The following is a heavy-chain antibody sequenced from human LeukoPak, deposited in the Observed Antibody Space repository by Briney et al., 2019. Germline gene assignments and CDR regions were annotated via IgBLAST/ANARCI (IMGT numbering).Heavy chain of an antibody. J-gene: IGHJ4*02. V-gene: IGHV1-2*02. D-gene: IGHD5-12*01. Sequence: ASAKVSCKASGYTFTGYYIHWVRQAPGQGLEWMGWINPDSGGTKSAQKFQGRVTMTRDTSINTAYMELSRLASDATAVYYCARAPGSGYAFDSWGQGTQVTVSS. CDR2: INPDSGGT. CDR3: ARAPGSGYAFDS. CDR1: GYTFTGYY.